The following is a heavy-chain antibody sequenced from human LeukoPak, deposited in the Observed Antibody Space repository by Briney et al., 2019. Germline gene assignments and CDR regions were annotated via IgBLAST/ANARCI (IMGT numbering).Heavy chain of an antibody. CDR3: ARDSLDYSNYGPDY. CDR2: IKQDGTEK. D-gene: IGHD4-11*01. V-gene: IGHV3-7*01. J-gene: IGHJ4*02. CDR1: GFTFTTYW. Sequence: GGSLRLSCAASGFTFTTYWMSWVRQAPGKGLEWVANIKQDGTEKYYVDSVKGRFTISRDNAKNSLYLQMNSLRAEDTAVYYCARDSLDYSNYGPDYWGQGTLVTVSS.